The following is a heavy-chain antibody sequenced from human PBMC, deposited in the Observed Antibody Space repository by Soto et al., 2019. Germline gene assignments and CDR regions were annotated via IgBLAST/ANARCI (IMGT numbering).Heavy chain of an antibody. D-gene: IGHD5-12*01. Sequence: KPSETLSLTCTVSGGSINTFYWSWVRQPAGKGLKWIGRIFSSGSTSFNPSLESRVAMSVDTSKNHFSLNLSSVTAADMAVYYCAREGSYSAYNFAHGIQLWSFDFWGQGALVTVSS. V-gene: IGHV4-4*07. CDR1: GGSINTFY. J-gene: IGHJ4*02. CDR2: IFSSGST. CDR3: AREGSYSAYNFAHGIQLWSFDF.